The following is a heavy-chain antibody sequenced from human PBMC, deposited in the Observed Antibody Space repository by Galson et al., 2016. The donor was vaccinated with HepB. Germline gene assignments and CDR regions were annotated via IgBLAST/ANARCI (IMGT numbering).Heavy chain of an antibody. D-gene: IGHD2/OR15-2a*01. V-gene: IGHV3-48*01. CDR2: ITSSGGAI. CDR3: ARDIYGPTYFYYYGLDV. CDR1: GFTFASYG. J-gene: IGHJ6*04. Sequence: SLRLSCAGSGFTFASYGMNWVRQAPGKGLEWVSYITSSGGAIYYTDSVKGRFTISRDNAKNSLYLQMNSLRAEGTAVYYCARDIYGPTYFYYYGLDVWGEGTPVTVSA.